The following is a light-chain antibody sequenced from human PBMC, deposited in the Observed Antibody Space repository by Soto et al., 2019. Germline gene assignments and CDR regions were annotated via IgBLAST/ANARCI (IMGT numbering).Light chain of an antibody. CDR1: QSISSW. CDR3: QHYNSLWT. CDR2: DAS. V-gene: IGKV1-5*01. J-gene: IGKJ1*01. Sequence: DIQMTQSPSTLPASVGDRVTITCRASQSISSWLAWYQQKPGKAPKFLIYDASGLESGVPSRFSGSGSGTEFTLTISSLQPDDFATYYCQHYNSLWTFGQGTKVDIK.